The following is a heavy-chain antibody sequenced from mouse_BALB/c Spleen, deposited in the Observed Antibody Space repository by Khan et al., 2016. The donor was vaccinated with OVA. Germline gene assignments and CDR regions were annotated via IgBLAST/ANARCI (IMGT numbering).Heavy chain of an antibody. Sequence: QVQLQQSGAELVRPGVSVKISCKGSGYTFTDYGIHWVKQSHAKSLEWIGVISSYHGDATSNQRFKGKATMTVDKSSSTAYMELARLTSEDSAIYYCASDTSGEEFAYWGQGTLVTVSA. V-gene: IGHV1S137*01. CDR3: ASDTSGEEFAY. J-gene: IGHJ3*01. D-gene: IGHD3-2*01. CDR2: ISSYHGDA. CDR1: GYTFTDYG.